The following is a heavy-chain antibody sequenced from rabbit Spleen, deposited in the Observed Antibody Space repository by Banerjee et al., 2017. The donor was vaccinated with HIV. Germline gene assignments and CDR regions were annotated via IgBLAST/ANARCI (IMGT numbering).Heavy chain of an antibody. J-gene: IGHJ6*01. Sequence: QSLEESGGGLVKPEGSLTLTCKASGVSFSGNSYMCWVRQALGKGLEWIACIDTGSSGFTYFASWAKGRFTISKTSSTTVTLQLNSLTAADTATYFCARDTSSSFSSYGMDLWGPGTLVTVS. V-gene: IGHV1S40*01. CDR2: IDTGSSGFT. CDR1: GVSFSGNSY. CDR3: ARDTSSSFSSYGMDL. D-gene: IGHD1-1*01.